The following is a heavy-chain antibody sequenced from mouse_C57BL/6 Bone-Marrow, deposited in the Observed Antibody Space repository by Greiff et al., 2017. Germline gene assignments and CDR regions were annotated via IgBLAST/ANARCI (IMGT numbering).Heavy chain of an antibody. CDR2: LSSGGDYI. CDR1: GFTFSSYA. D-gene: IGHD2-5*01. Sequence: DVQLVASGEGLVKPGGSLKLSCAASGFTFSSYAMSWVRQTPEKRLGWVAYLSSGGDYIYYADPVKGRFPISRDNARNTLYLQMSSLKSEDTAMYYCTRDPAYYSNYWYFDVWGTGTTVTVSS. J-gene: IGHJ1*03. CDR3: TRDPAYYSNYWYFDV. V-gene: IGHV5-9-1*02.